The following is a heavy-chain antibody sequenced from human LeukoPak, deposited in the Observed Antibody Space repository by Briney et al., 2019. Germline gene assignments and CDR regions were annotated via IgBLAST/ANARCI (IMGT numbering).Heavy chain of an antibody. J-gene: IGHJ4*02. D-gene: IGHD1-7*01. V-gene: IGHV1-8*03. Sequence: ASVNVSFTASVYTFTIYDMNWVRQATGQGLEWMGWMNPNSGNTGYAQKFQVRVTITRNTPISTAYMELSSLRSEDTAVYYCARGDLELLDYWGQGTLVTVSS. CDR3: ARGDLELLDY. CDR1: VYTFTIYD. CDR2: MNPNSGNT.